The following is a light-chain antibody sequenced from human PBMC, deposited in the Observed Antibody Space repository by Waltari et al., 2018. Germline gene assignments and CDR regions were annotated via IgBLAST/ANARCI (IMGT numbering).Light chain of an antibody. CDR2: WAS. CDR3: QQYYITPWT. Sequence: DIVMTQSPDSLAVSLGERATINCKSSENVLYSANNKNYLAWFQQIPGQPPKLLISWASTRESGVPDRFSGSGSGTDFTLTISSLLAEDVAVYYCQQYYITPWTFGQGTKVEIK. V-gene: IGKV4-1*01. J-gene: IGKJ1*01. CDR1: ENVLYSANNKNY.